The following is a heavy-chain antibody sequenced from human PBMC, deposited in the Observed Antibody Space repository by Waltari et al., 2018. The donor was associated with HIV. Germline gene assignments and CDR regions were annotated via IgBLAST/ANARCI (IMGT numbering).Heavy chain of an antibody. D-gene: IGHD2-15*01. CDR3: ARDRSEGGGYYYYGLDV. CDR2: IWYDGTNK. V-gene: IGHV3-33*01. J-gene: IGHJ6*02. CDR1: GFPSSSHV. Sequence: QVQLVESGGGVVQPGRSLSLPWAASGFPSSSHVMHRVRQAPGKGLEWVAVIWYDGTNKYYADSVKGRFTISRDNSKNTLYLQMNSLRAEDTAVYYCARDRSEGGGYYYYGLDVWGQGTTVTVSS.